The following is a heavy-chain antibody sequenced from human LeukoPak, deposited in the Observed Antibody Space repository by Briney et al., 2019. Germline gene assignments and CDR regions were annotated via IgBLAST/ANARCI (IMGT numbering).Heavy chain of an antibody. CDR1: GFTFGYYS. CDR2: ISSSSSLI. Sequence: GGSLRLSCAASGFTFGYYSMNWVRQAPGRGLEWVSCISSSSSLIFYSDSVRGRFTISRDNAKNLLYLHMNSLRVEDTAVYYCAKVDRGDYSSSPVPYYNYYMNVWGKGTTVTVSS. D-gene: IGHD6-13*01. CDR3: AKVDRGDYSSSPVPYYNYYMNV. V-gene: IGHV3-21*01. J-gene: IGHJ6*03.